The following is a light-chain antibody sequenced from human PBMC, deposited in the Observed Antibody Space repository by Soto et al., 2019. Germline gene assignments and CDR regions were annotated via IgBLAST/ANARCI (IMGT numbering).Light chain of an antibody. J-gene: IGLJ1*01. CDR3: LLSFNGPYV. V-gene: IGLV7-46*01. Sequence: QAVVTQEPSLTVSPGGTVTLTCGSSTGAVTSGHYPYWFQQKPGQAPRTLIYDTSNKHSWTPARFSGYLLGGKAALTLSGAQPEDDAEYFCLLSFNGPYVFGGGTKVTVL. CDR2: DTS. CDR1: TGAVTSGHY.